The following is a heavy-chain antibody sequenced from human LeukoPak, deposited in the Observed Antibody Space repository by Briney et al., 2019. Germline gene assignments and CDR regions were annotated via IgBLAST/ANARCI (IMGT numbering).Heavy chain of an antibody. D-gene: IGHD3-10*01. CDR1: GGSISSGDYY. CDR2: IYYSGST. CDR3: ARKIDPGSYYFDY. V-gene: IGHV4-30-4*08. Sequence: PSQTLSLTCTVSGGSISSGDYYWSWIRQPPGKGLEWIGYIYYSGSTYYNPSLKSRVTISVDTSKNQFSLKLSSVTAADTAVYYCARKIDPGSYYFDYWGQGTLVTVSS. J-gene: IGHJ4*02.